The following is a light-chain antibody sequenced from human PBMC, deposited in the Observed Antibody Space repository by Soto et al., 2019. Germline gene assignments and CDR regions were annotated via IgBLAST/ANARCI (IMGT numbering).Light chain of an antibody. CDR1: QSVSSY. CDR2: AAS. J-gene: IGKJ2*02. V-gene: IGKV1-39*01. Sequence: DIQMTQSPSSLSSSVGDRVTITCRASQSVSSYLNWYQQKPGKAPKLLIYAASSLKSGVPSRFSGSGSGTDFTLTISSLQPEDFATYYCQQSYSTPPCTFGQGTKLEIK. CDR3: QQSYSTPPCT.